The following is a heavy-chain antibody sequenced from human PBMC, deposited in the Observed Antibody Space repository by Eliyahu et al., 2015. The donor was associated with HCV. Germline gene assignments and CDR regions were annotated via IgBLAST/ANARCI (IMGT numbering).Heavy chain of an antibody. J-gene: IGHJ5*01. V-gene: IGHV3-23*01. Sequence: EVRLLESGGALVQSGGSLRLSCAASGFPFRTYSMSWVRQGPGKGLEWISTISGSDDSTYYADPVKGRFTISRDNSKNTLYLQMNSLRVEDTAVYYCAKVGWFGFWGQGALVTISS. CDR1: GFPFRTYS. CDR3: AKVGWFGF. CDR2: ISGSDDST.